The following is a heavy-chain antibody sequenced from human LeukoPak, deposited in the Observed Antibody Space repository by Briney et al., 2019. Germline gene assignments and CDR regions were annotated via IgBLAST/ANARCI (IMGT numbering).Heavy chain of an antibody. Sequence: GASVKVACKASGYTFTGYYMHWVRQAPGQGLEWMGWINPNSGGTNYAQKFQGRVTMTRDTSISTAYMELSRLRSDDTAVYYCARVSSYYDILTGYYERDWFDPWGQGTLVTVSS. V-gene: IGHV1-2*02. CDR1: GYTFTGYY. D-gene: IGHD3-9*01. CDR3: ARVSSYYDILTGYYERDWFDP. CDR2: INPNSGGT. J-gene: IGHJ5*02.